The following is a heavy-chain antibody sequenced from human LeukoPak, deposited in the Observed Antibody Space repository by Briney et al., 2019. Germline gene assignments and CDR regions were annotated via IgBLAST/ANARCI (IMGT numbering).Heavy chain of an antibody. Sequence: PGGSLRLSCAASGFTFSSYSMNWVRQAPGKGLEWVSSISSSSSYIYYADSVKGRFTISRDNAKNSLYLQMNSLRAEDTAVYYCARSALTYYDFWSGYLGEYNWFDPWGQGTLVTVSS. CDR1: GFTFSSYS. J-gene: IGHJ5*02. V-gene: IGHV3-21*01. CDR3: ARSALTYYDFWSGYLGEYNWFDP. CDR2: ISSSSSYI. D-gene: IGHD3-3*01.